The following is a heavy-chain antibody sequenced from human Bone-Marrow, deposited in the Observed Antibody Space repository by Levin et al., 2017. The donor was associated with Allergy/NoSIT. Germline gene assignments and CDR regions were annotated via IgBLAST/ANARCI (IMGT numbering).Heavy chain of an antibody. CDR2: ISGYNGDT. Sequence: ASVKVSCRTSGYTFISYGISWVRQAPGQGLEWMGWISGYNGDTNYAQKFQGRVTMTSDTSTSTAYMDLRSLESDDTAVYWCARELTGSIAASSGTDFWGQGSLVTVSS. J-gene: IGHJ4*02. CDR1: GYTFISYG. V-gene: IGHV1-18*01. D-gene: IGHD6-6*01. CDR3: ARELTGSIAASSGTDF.